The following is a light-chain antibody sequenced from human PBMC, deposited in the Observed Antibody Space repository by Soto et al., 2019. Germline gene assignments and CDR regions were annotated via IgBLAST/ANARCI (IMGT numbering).Light chain of an antibody. CDR2: GAS. CDR3: QQYGSSPVT. V-gene: IGKV3-20*01. Sequence: EIVLTQSPGTLSLSPGERATLSCMASQTISSNYLAWYQQKPGQAPRLLIYGASSRATGIPDRFSGSGSGTDFTLTISRLEPEEFAVYYCQQYGSSPVTFGQGTKLEIK. J-gene: IGKJ2*01. CDR1: QTISSNY.